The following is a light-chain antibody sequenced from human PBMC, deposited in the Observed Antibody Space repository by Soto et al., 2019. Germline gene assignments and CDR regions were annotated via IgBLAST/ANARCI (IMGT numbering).Light chain of an antibody. J-gene: IGKJ1*01. CDR1: QGIGDT. Sequence: LSPAAVSVSPGEGATLSCRASQGIGDTLAWYQHKPGQTPRLLIYGASNRATGIPDRFSGGGSGTDFTLTISRLEPEDFAVYYCQQYGSSGPFAQRTK. CDR3: QQYGSSGP. CDR2: GAS. V-gene: IGKV3-20*01.